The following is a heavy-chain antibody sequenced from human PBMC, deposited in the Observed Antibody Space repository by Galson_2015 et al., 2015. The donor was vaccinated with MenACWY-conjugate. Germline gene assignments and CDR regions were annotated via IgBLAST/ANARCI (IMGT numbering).Heavy chain of an antibody. CDR3: APHYFGSGNWKNDAFVI. Sequence: SLRLSCAASGFTFNSYAMTWVRQAPGKGLEWVSGISGSGGTTNYADSVKGRFTISRDNSKKTLYLQMNTLRVEDTAVYYCAPHYFGSGNWKNDAFVIWGQGTMVTVSP. J-gene: IGHJ3*02. V-gene: IGHV3-23*01. CDR1: GFTFNSYA. CDR2: ISGSGGTT. D-gene: IGHD3-10*01.